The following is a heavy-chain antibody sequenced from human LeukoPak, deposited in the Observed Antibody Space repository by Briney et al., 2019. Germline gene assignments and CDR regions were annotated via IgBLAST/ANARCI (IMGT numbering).Heavy chain of an antibody. D-gene: IGHD1-26*01. J-gene: IGHJ4*02. Sequence: PGGSLRLSCAASGFTFSSYAMHWVRQAPGKGLEWVAVISYDGSNKYYADSVKGRFTISRDNSKNTLYLQMGSLRAEDTAVYYCAKEEVRWGSGSYSYDYWGQGTLVTVSS. V-gene: IGHV3-30*14. CDR3: AKEEVRWGSGSYSYDY. CDR1: GFTFSSYA. CDR2: ISYDGSNK.